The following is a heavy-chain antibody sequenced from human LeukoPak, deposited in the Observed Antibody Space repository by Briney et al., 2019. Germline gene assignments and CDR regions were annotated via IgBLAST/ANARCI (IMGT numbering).Heavy chain of an antibody. J-gene: IGHJ3*02. Sequence: PSETLSLTCTVSGGSISSSSYYWGWIRQPPGKGLEWIGSIYCSGSTYYNPSLKSRVTISVDTSKNQFSLKLSSVTAADTAVYYCARLVPRITMIVVGRNDAFDIWGQGTMVTVSS. CDR2: IYCSGST. CDR1: GGSISSSSYY. V-gene: IGHV4-39*07. D-gene: IGHD3-22*01. CDR3: ARLVPRITMIVVGRNDAFDI.